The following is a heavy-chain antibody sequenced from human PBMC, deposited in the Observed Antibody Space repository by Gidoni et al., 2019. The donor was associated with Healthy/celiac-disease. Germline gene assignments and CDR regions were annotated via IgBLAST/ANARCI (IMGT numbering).Heavy chain of an antibody. D-gene: IGHD3-3*01. CDR3: ARRGGVVPFDY. V-gene: IGHV3-30-3*01. CDR2: ISYDGSNK. J-gene: IGHJ4*02. Sequence: QVQLVESGGGVVQPGRSLRLSCAASGFTFSSYAMHWVRQAPGKGLEWVAVISYDGSNKYYADSVKGRFTISRDNSKNTLYLQMNSLRAEDTAVYYCARRGGVVPFDYWGQGTLVTVSS. CDR1: GFTFSSYA.